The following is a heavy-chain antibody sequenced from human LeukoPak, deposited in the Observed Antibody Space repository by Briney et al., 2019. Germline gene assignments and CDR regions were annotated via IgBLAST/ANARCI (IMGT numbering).Heavy chain of an antibody. CDR1: GYTFTSYA. CDR2: INTNTGNP. CDR3: ARMYCSGGSCYGDDY. Sequence: ASVKVSCKASGYTFTSYAMNWVRQAPGQGLEWMGWINTNTGNPTYAQGFTGRFVFSLDTSVSTAYLQISSLKAEDTAVYYCARMYCSGGSCYGDDYWGQGTLVTVSS. D-gene: IGHD2-15*01. V-gene: IGHV7-4-1*02. J-gene: IGHJ4*02.